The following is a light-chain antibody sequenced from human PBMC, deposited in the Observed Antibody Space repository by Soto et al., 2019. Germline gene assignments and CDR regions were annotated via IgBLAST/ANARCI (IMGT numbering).Light chain of an antibody. J-gene: IGKJ1*01. Sequence: EIVLTPSPVTPSLSPGERATLSCRASQSVSSNYLAWYQQKPGQAPRLLIYGASSRATGIPDRFSGSGSGTDFTLTISRLEPEGFAVYYCQPHRRSPRRFGEGTKVDIK. V-gene: IGKV3-20*01. CDR1: QSVSSNY. CDR2: GAS. CDR3: QPHRRSPRR.